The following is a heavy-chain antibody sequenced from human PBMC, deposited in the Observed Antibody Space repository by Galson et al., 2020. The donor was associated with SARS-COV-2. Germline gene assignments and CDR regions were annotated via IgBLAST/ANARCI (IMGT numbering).Heavy chain of an antibody. J-gene: IGHJ6*02. CDR2: INHSGST. CDR1: GGSFSGYY. D-gene: IGHD4-17*01. Sequence: SETLSLTCAVYGGSFSGYYWSWIRQPPGKGLEWIGEINHSGSTNYNPSLKSRVTISVDTSKNQFSLKLSSVTAADTAVYYCARGRTVTTFYYYYGMDVWGQGTTVTVSS. V-gene: IGHV4-34*01. CDR3: ARGRTVTTFYYYYGMDV.